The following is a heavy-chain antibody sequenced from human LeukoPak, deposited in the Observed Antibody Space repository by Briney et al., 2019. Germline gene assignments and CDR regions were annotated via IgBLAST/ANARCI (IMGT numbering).Heavy chain of an antibody. CDR3: TTVLSSGHDY. CDR2: IKSQADDRTT. J-gene: IGHJ4*02. Sequence: GGCLRLSCAASGFTFCNVWMSWVRPAPGKGLEWGGRIKSQADDRTTDYAAPVKGRFTISRDDSNNTLYLQMNSLQTDDAAVYYCTTVLSSGHDYWGQGAMVTVS. D-gene: IGHD3-22*01. CDR1: GFTFCNVW. V-gene: IGHV3-15*01.